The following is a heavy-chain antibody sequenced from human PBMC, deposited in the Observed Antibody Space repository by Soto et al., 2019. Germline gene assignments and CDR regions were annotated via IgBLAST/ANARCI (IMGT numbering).Heavy chain of an antibody. CDR3: ARDSPEFVGGRYATKSYAFDI. CDR1: GFTFSSYS. Sequence: PGGSLRLSCAASGFTFSSYSMNWVRQAPGKGLEWVSYISSSSSTICYADSVKGRFTISRDNAKNSLYLQMNSLRAEDTAVYYCARDSPEFVGGRYATKSYAFDIWGQGTMVTVSS. CDR2: ISSSSSTI. D-gene: IGHD2-8*01. V-gene: IGHV3-48*01. J-gene: IGHJ3*02.